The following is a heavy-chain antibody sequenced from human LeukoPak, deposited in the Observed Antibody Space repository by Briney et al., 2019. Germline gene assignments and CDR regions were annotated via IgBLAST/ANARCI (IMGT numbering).Heavy chain of an antibody. CDR2: IYPSDSDA. D-gene: IGHD6-6*01. V-gene: IGHV5-51*01. CDR1: GYSFTNYW. CDR3: AGQGFASSSTPFDY. J-gene: IGHJ4*02. Sequence: GESLKISCRGSGYSFTNYWIGWVRQMPGKGLEWIGIIYPSDSDAKYSPSFQGQVTISVDKSTSTAYLRWSSLKASDTAMYYCAGQGFASSSTPFDYWGRGTLVTVSS.